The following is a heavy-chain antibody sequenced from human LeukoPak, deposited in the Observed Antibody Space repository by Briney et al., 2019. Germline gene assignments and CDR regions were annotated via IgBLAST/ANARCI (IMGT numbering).Heavy chain of an antibody. CDR3: ARAEVKQVDY. J-gene: IGHJ4*02. CDR1: GYSISSGYY. V-gene: IGHV4-38-2*02. Sequence: SETLSLTCTVSGYSISSGYYWGWIRQPPGKGLEWIGSIYHSGNTFYNPSLKTRVTLSVDTSKNQFSLQLTSVTAADTAVYYCARAEVKQVDYWGQGTLVTVSS. D-gene: IGHD2-21*01. CDR2: IYHSGNT.